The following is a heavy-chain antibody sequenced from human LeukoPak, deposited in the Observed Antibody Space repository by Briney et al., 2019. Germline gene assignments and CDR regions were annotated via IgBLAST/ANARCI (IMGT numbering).Heavy chain of an antibody. CDR1: GFTFSSYW. V-gene: IGHV3-74*01. D-gene: IGHD1-26*01. CDR2: INSDGSST. CDR3: AKGGRNVIDY. Sequence: GGSLRLSCAASGFTFSSYWMHWVRQAPGKGLVWVSRINSDGSSTSYADSVKGRLIISRDNAKNTLYLQMNSLRDEDTAVYYCAKGGRNVIDYWGQGTLVTVSS. J-gene: IGHJ4*02.